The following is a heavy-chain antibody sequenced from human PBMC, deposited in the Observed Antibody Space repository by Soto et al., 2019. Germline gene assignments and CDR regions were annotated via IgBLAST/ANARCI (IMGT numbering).Heavy chain of an antibody. CDR2: INHSGGT. V-gene: IGHV4-34*01. J-gene: IGHJ4*02. D-gene: IGHD3-22*01. Sequence: PSETLSLTCAVYGGSFSAYYWSWIRQPPGKGLEWIGEINHSGGTSYNPSLKSRVTISVDTSKSQFSLKLTSVTAADRAVYYCARGSVATVDSSGSYEYCGQGPPVTVS. CDR1: GGSFSAYY. CDR3: ARGSVATVDSSGSYEY.